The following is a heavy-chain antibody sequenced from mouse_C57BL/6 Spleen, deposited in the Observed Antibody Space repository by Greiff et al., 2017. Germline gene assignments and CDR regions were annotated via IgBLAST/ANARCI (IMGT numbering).Heavy chain of an antibody. D-gene: IGHD2-4*01. CDR2: INPSNGGT. Sequence: QVHVKQPGTELVKPGASVKLSCKASGYTFTSYWMHWVKQRPGQGLEWIGNINPSNGGTNYNEKFKSKATLTVDKSSSTAYMQLSSLTSEDSAVYFCARVFYYEYDEGDYYAIDYWGQGTSVTVSA. V-gene: IGHV1-53*01. J-gene: IGHJ4*01. CDR3: ARVFYYEYDEGDYYAIDY. CDR1: GYTFTSYW.